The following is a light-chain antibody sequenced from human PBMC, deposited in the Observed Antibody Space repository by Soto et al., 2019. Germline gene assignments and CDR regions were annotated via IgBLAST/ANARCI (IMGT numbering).Light chain of an antibody. V-gene: IGKV3-20*01. CDR3: LQHGTSPYT. CDR1: RGVTRS. Sequence: EIVLTQSPGTLSLSPGERATLSCRASRGVTRSLAWFQQKAGQAPRLLIYGASTRATGIPDRFSGSGPGTDFTLSISRVEPEDFAVYYCLQHGTSPYTFGEGTKVDIK. CDR2: GAS. J-gene: IGKJ4*02.